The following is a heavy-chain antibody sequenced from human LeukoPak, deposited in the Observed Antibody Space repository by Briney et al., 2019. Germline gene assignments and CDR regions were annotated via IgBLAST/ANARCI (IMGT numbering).Heavy chain of an antibody. D-gene: IGHD3-22*01. V-gene: IGHV1-69*13. J-gene: IGHJ4*02. CDR2: IIPIVGTP. CDR1: GGTFSTYA. Sequence: SVKVSCKASGGTFSTYAISWVRQAPGQGLEWMGGIIPIVGTPNYAQKFQGRVTITADESTSTAYMELSSLRSDDTAVYYCASRTYYYDSSGCYYAPFDFWGQGTLVTVSS. CDR3: ASRTYYYDSSGCYYAPFDF.